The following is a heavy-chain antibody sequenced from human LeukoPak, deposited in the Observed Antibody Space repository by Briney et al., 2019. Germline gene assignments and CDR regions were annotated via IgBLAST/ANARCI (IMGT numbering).Heavy chain of an antibody. J-gene: IGHJ6*03. CDR2: IYYTGST. D-gene: IGHD1-26*01. CDR3: ARTTGSFYFYYYMDV. V-gene: IGHV4-38-2*02. Sequence: KPSETLSLTCTVSGFSISSNYYWGWIRQPPGKGLEWIGSIYYTGSTYYNPSLKSRVTISVDTSKNQFSLRLSSVTAADTAVYYCARTTGSFYFYYYMDVWSKGTTVTVSS. CDR1: GFSISSNYY.